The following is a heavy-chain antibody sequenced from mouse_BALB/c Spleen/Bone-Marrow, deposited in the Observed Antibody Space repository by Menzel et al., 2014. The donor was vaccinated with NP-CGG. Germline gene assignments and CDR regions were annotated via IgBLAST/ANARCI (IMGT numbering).Heavy chain of an antibody. V-gene: IGHV2-9*02. CDR2: IWAGGST. CDR3: ARDYYGSLYAMDY. J-gene: IGHJ4*01. D-gene: IGHD1-1*01. CDR1: GFSLTSYG. Sequence: VMLVESGPGLVAPSQSLSITCTVSGFSLTSYGVHWVRQPPGKGLEWLGVIWAGGSTNYNSALMSRLSISKDNSKSQVFLKMNSLQTDDTAMYYCARDYYGSLYAMDYWVKEPQSPSPQ.